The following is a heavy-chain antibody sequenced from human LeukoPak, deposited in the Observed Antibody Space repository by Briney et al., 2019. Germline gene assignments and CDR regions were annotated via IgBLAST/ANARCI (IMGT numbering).Heavy chain of an antibody. D-gene: IGHD3-16*01. J-gene: IGHJ4*02. CDR1: GYTFTSYA. V-gene: IGHV7-4-1*02. CDR2: INTNTGNP. Sequence: ASVKVSCKASGYTFTSYAMNWVRQAPGQGLEWMGWINTNTGNPTYAQGFTGRFVFSLDTSVSTAYLQISSLKAEDTAVYYCATGQRNLRITFGVHDYWGQGTLVTVSS. CDR3: ATGQRNLRITFGVHDY.